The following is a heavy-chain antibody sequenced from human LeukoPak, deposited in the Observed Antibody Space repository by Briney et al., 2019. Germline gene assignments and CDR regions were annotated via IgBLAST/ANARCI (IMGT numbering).Heavy chain of an antibody. CDR3: ARGVVVAAMSRSFDY. CDR1: GGSISSYY. Sequence: PSETLSLTCTVSGGSISSYYWSWIRQPAGKGLEWIGRIYTSGSTNYNPSLKSRVTMSVDTSKNQFSLKLSSVTAADTAVYYCARGVVVAAMSRSFDYWGQGTLVTVSS. J-gene: IGHJ4*02. D-gene: IGHD2-15*01. CDR2: IYTSGST. V-gene: IGHV4-4*07.